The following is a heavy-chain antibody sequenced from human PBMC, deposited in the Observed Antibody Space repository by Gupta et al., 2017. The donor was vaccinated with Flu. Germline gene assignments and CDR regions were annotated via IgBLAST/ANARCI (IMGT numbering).Heavy chain of an antibody. CDR1: GGSISSYY. V-gene: IGHV4-59*01. CDR2: IYYSGST. Sequence: QVQLQESGPGLVKPSETLSLTCTFSGGSISSYYWSWIRQPPGKGLEWIGYIYYSGSTNYNPSLKSRVTISVDTSKNQFSLKLSSVTAADTAVYYCASTIFGYGRGRNPTYFDYWGQGTLVTVSS. CDR3: ASTIFGYGRGRNPTYFDY. J-gene: IGHJ4*02. D-gene: IGHD3-3*01.